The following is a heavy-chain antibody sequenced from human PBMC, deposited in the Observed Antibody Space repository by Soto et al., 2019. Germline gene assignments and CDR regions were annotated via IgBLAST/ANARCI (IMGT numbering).Heavy chain of an antibody. Sequence: QVQLVESGGGVVQPGRSLGLSCTASGFTFSNYAMHWVRQAPGKGLGWVAVVWYDGGNKYYADSVKGRFTISRDNSDNILYLQMNSPRVEDTAVYYCARGGAGRYMYYFDYWGQGTLVTVSS. CDR3: ARGGAGRYMYYFDY. D-gene: IGHD1-26*01. CDR1: GFTFSNYA. V-gene: IGHV3-33*01. J-gene: IGHJ4*02. CDR2: VWYDGGNK.